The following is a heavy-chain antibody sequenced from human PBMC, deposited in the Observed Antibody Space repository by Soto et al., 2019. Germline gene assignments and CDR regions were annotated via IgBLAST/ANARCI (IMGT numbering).Heavy chain of an antibody. CDR3: ARVRSYYDILTGYYTRGFDP. J-gene: IGHJ5*02. CDR2: IYYSGST. D-gene: IGHD3-9*01. CDR1: GGSISSGDYY. V-gene: IGHV4-30-4*01. Sequence: SETLSLTCTVSGGSISSGDYYWSWIRRPPGKGLEWIGYIYYSGSTYYNPSLKSRVTISVDTSKNQFSLKLSSVTAADTAVYYCARVRSYYDILTGYYTRGFDPWGQGTLVTVSS.